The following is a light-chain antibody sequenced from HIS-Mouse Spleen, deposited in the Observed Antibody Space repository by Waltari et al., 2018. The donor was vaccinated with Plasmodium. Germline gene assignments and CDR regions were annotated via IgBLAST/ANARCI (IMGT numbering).Light chain of an antibody. V-gene: IGLV3-10*01. J-gene: IGLJ3*02. Sequence: SYELTQPPSVSVSPGHTARITCSGDALPNKYAYCDQQKTGQAPVLVIYEDSKRPSGIPERFSGSSSGTMATLTISGAQVEDEADYYCYSTDSSGNHRVFGGGTKLTVL. CDR3: YSTDSSGNHRV. CDR2: EDS. CDR1: ALPNKY.